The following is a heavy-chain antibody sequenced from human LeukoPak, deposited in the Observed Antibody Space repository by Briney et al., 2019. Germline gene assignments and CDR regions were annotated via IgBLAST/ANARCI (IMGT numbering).Heavy chain of an antibody. J-gene: IGHJ4*02. Sequence: SETLSLTCTVSGGSISGGGYYWSWIRQHPGKGLEWIGYIYYSGSTCYNPSLKTLITISVDTSKNQFSLKLSSVTAADTAVYYCARGGYGDYRFDYWGQGTLVTVSS. D-gene: IGHD4-17*01. CDR2: IYYSGST. V-gene: IGHV4-31*01. CDR1: GGSISGGGYY. CDR3: ARGGYGDYRFDY.